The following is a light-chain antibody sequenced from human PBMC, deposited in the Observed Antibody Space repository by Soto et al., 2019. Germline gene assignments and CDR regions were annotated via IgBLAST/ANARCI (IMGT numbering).Light chain of an antibody. CDR2: GNG. J-gene: IGLJ1*01. CDR3: QSYDKRLTAYV. CDR1: SSSIGAGYE. Sequence: QSVLTQPPSVSGAPGQRVTISCSGTSSSIGAGYEVHWYHQLPGTAHKLVVSGNGNRPSGVPDRLYASKSGTSASLAITGLQAEDEGHYYCQSYDKRLTAYVFGTGTKV. V-gene: IGLV1-40*01.